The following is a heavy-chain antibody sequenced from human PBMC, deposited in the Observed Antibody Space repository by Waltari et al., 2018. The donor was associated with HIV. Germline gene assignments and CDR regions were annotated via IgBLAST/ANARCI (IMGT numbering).Heavy chain of an antibody. J-gene: IGHJ4*02. CDR2: ISGYNGDT. Sequence: QVHLVQSGPELRKPGASVTVSWKASGYNFTNYGITWVRQAPGQGLEWMGWISGYNGDTKYAQKVRGRVTMTTDTSTSTAYLEMGSLRFDDTAVYYCARDHYYGSSGYYSDYWGQGTLVTVSS. CDR1: GYNFTNYG. CDR3: ARDHYYGSSGYYSDY. D-gene: IGHD3-22*01. V-gene: IGHV1-18*01.